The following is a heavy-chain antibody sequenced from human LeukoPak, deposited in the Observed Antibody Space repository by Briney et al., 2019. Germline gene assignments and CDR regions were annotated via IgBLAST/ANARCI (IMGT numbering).Heavy chain of an antibody. D-gene: IGHD6-19*01. CDR1: GFTFSDYY. CDR3: ARKTGYSSGWYDY. V-gene: IGHV3-11*04. J-gene: IGHJ4*02. Sequence: LRLSCAASGFTFSDYYMSWNRQAPGEGVEGGLYISSSGSTIYYADSVKGRFTISRDNAKNSLYLQMNSLRAEDTAVYYCARKTGYSSGWYDYWGQGTLVTV. CDR2: ISSSGSTI.